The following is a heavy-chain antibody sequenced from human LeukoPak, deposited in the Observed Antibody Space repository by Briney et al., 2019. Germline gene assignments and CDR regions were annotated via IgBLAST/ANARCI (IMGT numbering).Heavy chain of an antibody. Sequence: GTSVTVSCKASGYTFTSCGISWVRQAPGQGLEWMGWISAYNGNTNYAQKLQGRVTMTTDTSTSTAYMELRSLRSDDTAVYYCARDQIGLTYYYDSSGYSGIWGQGTMVTVSS. D-gene: IGHD3-22*01. CDR1: GYTFTSCG. V-gene: IGHV1-18*01. CDR2: ISAYNGNT. CDR3: ARDQIGLTYYYDSSGYSGI. J-gene: IGHJ3*02.